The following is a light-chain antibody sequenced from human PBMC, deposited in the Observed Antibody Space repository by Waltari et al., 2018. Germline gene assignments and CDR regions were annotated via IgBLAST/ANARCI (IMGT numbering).Light chain of an antibody. J-gene: IGLJ3*02. Sequence: YQEEPGQAPSMVIEKDTQRPSGVPGRFSGSSDGATSTVNLKGVQGREEGDLYCLLADNSCTSKVFGGGTKLTVL. CDR3: LLADNSCTSKV. V-gene: IGLV3-25*01. CDR2: KDT.